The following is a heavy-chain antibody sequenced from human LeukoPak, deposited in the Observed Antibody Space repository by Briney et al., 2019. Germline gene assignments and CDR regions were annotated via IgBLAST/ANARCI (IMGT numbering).Heavy chain of an antibody. D-gene: IGHD3-22*01. CDR1: GFTFSSYS. Sequence: GGSLRLSCAASGFTFSSYSMNWVRRAPGKGLEWVSVIYSGGSTYYADSVKGRFTISRDNSKNTLYLQMNSLRAEDTAVYYCAREARYYYDSSGQAFDIWGQGTMVTVSS. CDR3: AREARYYYDSSGQAFDI. V-gene: IGHV3-66*01. J-gene: IGHJ3*02. CDR2: IYSGGST.